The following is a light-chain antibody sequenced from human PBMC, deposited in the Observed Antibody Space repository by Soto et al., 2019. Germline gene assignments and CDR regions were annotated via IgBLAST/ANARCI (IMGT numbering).Light chain of an antibody. CDR2: SDN. J-gene: IGLJ2*01. Sequence: LTQPPSASGTPGQRVTISCSGSSSNIGTNTVIWYQQLPGAAPKLLIYSDNQRPSGVSDRFSGSKSGTSASLAISGLQSEDEADYYCAAWDVSLVVFGGGTKLTVL. CDR3: AAWDVSLVV. V-gene: IGLV1-44*01. CDR1: SSNIGTNT.